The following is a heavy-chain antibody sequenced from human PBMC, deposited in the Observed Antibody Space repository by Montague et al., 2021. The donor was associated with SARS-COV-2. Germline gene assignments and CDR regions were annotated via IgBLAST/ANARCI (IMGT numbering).Heavy chain of an antibody. CDR3: AKSGVVINPYYYYGMDV. J-gene: IGHJ6*02. D-gene: IGHD3-22*01. Sequence: SLRLSCAASGFTFSSYALTWVRQAPGKGLEWVSAISNSGGRTYYADSVKGRFTISGDNSKNTLYLQMNSLRGEDTAIYYCAKSGVVINPYYYYGMDVWGQGTTVTVSS. V-gene: IGHV3-23*01. CDR2: ISNSGGRT. CDR1: GFTFSSYA.